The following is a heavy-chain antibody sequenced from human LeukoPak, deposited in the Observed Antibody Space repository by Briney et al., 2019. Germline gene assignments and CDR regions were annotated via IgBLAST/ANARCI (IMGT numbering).Heavy chain of an antibody. J-gene: IGHJ4*02. CDR3: ARLLDSAYELDY. CDR2: IDPTDSYT. Sequence: GESLKISCKGSGYIFRNYCISWVRQMPGKGLEWMGRIDPTDSYTNYSPSFQGHVIISADKSISTAYLQWSSLQASDTAMYYCARLLDSAYELDYWGQGTLVTVSS. CDR1: GYIFRNYC. D-gene: IGHD5-12*01. V-gene: IGHV5-10-1*01.